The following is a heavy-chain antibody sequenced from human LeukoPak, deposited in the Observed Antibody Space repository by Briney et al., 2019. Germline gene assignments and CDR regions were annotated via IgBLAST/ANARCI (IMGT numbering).Heavy chain of an antibody. D-gene: IGHD2-21*02. CDR1: GFTFSSYS. CDR3: ARELDPYCGGDCYPKTFDY. J-gene: IGHJ4*02. CDR2: ISSSSSCI. V-gene: IGHV3-21*01. Sequence: GGSLRLSCAASGFTFSSYSMNWVRQAPGKGLEWVSSISSSSSCIYYADSVKGRFTISRDNAKNSLYLQMNSLRAEDTAVYYCARELDPYCGGDCYPKTFDYWGQGTLVTVSS.